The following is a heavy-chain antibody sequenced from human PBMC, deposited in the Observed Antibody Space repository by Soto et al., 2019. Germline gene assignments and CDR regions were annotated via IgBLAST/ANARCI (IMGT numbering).Heavy chain of an antibody. CDR1: GFTFSSYA. D-gene: IGHD2-15*01. J-gene: IGHJ6*02. Sequence: LRLSCAASGFTFSSYAMSWVRQAPGKGLEWVSAISGSGGSTYYADSVKGRFTISRDNSKNTLYLQMNSLRAEDTAVYYCAKDRSCSGGSCYSGSYYYYGMDVWGQGITVTVSS. CDR3: AKDRSCSGGSCYSGSYYYYGMDV. CDR2: ISGSGGST. V-gene: IGHV3-23*01.